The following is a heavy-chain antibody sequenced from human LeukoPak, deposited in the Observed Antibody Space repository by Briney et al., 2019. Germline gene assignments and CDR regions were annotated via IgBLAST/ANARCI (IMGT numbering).Heavy chain of an antibody. J-gene: IGHJ3*02. Sequence: PSETLSLTCTVSGGSISSGDYYWSWIRQPPGKGLEWIAYIYHDGSTFYSPSLKSRVTISVDRSKNQFSLKLNSVTAADTAVYYCARMLTGDAFDIWGQGTMVTVSS. V-gene: IGHV4-30-2*01. CDR1: GGSISSGDYY. CDR3: ARMLTGDAFDI. CDR2: IYHDGST. D-gene: IGHD4/OR15-4a*01.